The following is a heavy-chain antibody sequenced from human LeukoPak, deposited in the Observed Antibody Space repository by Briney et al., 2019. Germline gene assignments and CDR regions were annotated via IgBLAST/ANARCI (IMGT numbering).Heavy chain of an antibody. V-gene: IGHV3-66*04. CDR1: GFTFGDYA. CDR3: ARRGRPGKVRGVIITNWFDP. J-gene: IGHJ5*02. CDR2: IYSGGST. D-gene: IGHD3-10*01. Sequence: GGSLRLSCTASGFTFGDYAMSWFRQAPGKGLEWVSVIYSGGSTYYADSVKGRFTISRDNSKNTLYLQMNSLRAEDTAVYYCARRGRPGKVRGVIITNWFDPWGQGTLVTVSS.